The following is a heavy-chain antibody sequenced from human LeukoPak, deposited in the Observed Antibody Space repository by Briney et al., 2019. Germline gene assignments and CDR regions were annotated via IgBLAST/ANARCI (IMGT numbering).Heavy chain of an antibody. J-gene: IGHJ4*02. CDR2: ISSSPIDI. CDR1: GFTFSRYA. V-gene: IGHV3-21*01. Sequence: GGSLRLSCAASGFTFSRYAMAWVRQAPGKGPDWVSSISSSPIDIYDADSVKGRFTISRDNSKNSLYLQMNSLRAEDTAVYHCARYGSIAAAGTFDYWGQGTLVAVSS. D-gene: IGHD6-13*01. CDR3: ARYGSIAAAGTFDY.